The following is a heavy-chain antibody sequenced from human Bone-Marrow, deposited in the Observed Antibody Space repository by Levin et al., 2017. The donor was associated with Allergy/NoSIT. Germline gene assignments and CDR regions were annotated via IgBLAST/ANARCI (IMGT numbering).Heavy chain of an antibody. D-gene: IGHD6-19*01. CDR3: AKDPSLAVAGTKWFDP. CDR2: ISGNSIST. Sequence: GESLKISCAASGFTFSSYAMAWVRQAPGKGLEWVSGISGNSISTYYADSVKGRFTISRDNSNNTLYLQMNSLRAEDTAIYYCAKDPSLAVAGTKWFDPWGQGTLVTVSS. J-gene: IGHJ5*02. V-gene: IGHV3-23*01. CDR1: GFTFSSYA.